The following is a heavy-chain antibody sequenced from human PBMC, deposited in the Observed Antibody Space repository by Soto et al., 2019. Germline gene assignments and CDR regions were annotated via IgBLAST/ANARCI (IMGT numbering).Heavy chain of an antibody. D-gene: IGHD3-22*01. Sequence: GGSLRLSCAASGFTFSSYAMSWVRQAPGKGLEWVSAISGSGGSTYYADSVKGRFTISRDNSKNTLYLQMNSLRAEDTAVYYCAKDLAHRRLYDSSGYYGFLLGYFDYWGQGTLVTVSS. CDR2: ISGSGGST. CDR1: GFTFSSYA. J-gene: IGHJ4*02. CDR3: AKDLAHRRLYDSSGYYGFLLGYFDY. V-gene: IGHV3-23*01.